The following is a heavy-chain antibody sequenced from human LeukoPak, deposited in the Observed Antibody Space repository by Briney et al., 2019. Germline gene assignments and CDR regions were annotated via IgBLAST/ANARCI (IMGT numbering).Heavy chain of an antibody. CDR3: ARTRGTTVTTRGWFDP. V-gene: IGHV4-34*01. CDR1: GGSFSGYY. Sequence: SETLSLTCAVYGGSFSGYYWSWIRQPPGKGPEWIGEINHSGSTNYNPSLKSRVTISVDTSKNQFSLKLSSVTAADTAVYYCARTRGTTVTTRGWFDPWGQGTLVTVSS. J-gene: IGHJ5*02. D-gene: IGHD4-17*01. CDR2: INHSGST.